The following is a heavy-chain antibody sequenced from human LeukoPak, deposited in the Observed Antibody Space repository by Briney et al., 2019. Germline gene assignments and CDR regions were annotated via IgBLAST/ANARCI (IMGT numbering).Heavy chain of an antibody. J-gene: IGHJ4*02. V-gene: IGHV4-59*01. D-gene: IGHD2-15*01. CDR3: ARGRCSGGSCYSECYYFDY. CDR1: VGSFSGSY. CDR2: LYLSGST. Sequence: SESLCLTCAVYVGSFSGSYSSWVREPPGKGLERSGYLYLSGSTNYNTSLKSRVTIAVDTSTNQFSMKLSSVTAEDTAVYYCARGRCSGGSCYSECYYFDYWGQGTLVTVSS.